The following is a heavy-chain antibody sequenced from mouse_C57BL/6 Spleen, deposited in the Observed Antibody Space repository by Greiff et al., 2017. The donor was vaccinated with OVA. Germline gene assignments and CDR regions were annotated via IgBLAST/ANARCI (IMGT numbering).Heavy chain of an antibody. Sequence: VQLQQSGPELVRPGVSVKISCKGSGYTFTDYAMHWVKQSHAKSLEWIGVISTYYGDASYNQKFKDKATMTVDKSSSTAYMELARLTSEDSAVYYCAQITTVVAPYWYFDVWGTGTTVTVSS. CDR3: AQITTVVAPYWYFDV. CDR1: GYTFTDYA. CDR2: ISTYYGDA. D-gene: IGHD1-1*01. V-gene: IGHV1-67*01. J-gene: IGHJ1*03.